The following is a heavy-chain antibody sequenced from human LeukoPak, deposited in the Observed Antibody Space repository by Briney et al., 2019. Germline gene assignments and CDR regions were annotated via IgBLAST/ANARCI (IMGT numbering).Heavy chain of an antibody. CDR2: IIPIFGTA. V-gene: IGHV1-69*01. CDR3: ARGGTTVTTNYYYYMDV. Sequence: ASVKVSCKASGGTFSSYAISWVRQAPGQGLEWMGGIIPIFGTASYAQKFQGRVTITADESTSTAYMELSSLRSEDTAVYYCARGGTTVTTNYYYYMDVWGKGTTVTVSS. J-gene: IGHJ6*03. D-gene: IGHD4-17*01. CDR1: GGTFSSYA.